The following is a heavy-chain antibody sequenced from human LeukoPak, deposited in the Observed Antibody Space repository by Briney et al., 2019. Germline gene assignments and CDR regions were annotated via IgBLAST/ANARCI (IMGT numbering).Heavy chain of an antibody. CDR3: ARGNDLGY. CDR1: GGSISNYY. D-gene: IGHD1-1*01. CDR2: IYSSGST. Sequence: PSETLALTCTVSGGSISNYYWSWLRQPPAKGLEWIGYIYSSGSTSYSPPLQSRVTMSVATSKNQISLNLSSVTAADTAVYYCARGNDLGYWGQGTLVTVSS. J-gene: IGHJ4*02. V-gene: IGHV4-59*01.